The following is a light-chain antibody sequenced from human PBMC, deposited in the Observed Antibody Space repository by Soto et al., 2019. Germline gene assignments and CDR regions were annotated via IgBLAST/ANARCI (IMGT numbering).Light chain of an antibody. CDR3: SAWDDSMKGPV. J-gene: IGLJ3*02. Sequence: QSVLTQPPSASGTPGQRVSISCSGGRTNIGSNHVSWYQQLPGRTPRPLIYTNIQRPSGVPDRCSGSKSGTSASLAIAGRQPEDEAVYYCSAWDDSMKGPVFGAGTKLTVL. V-gene: IGLV1-44*01. CDR2: TNI. CDR1: RTNIGSNH.